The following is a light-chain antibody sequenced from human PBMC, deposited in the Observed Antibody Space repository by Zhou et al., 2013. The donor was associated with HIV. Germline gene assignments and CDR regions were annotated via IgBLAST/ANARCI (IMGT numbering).Light chain of an antibody. CDR1: SSDIGENTY. CDR3: ASYTTKSGLL. Sequence: QSALTQPASVSGSDGQTITISCTGTSSDIGENTYISWYQQHPGKVPKLIIFDVNNRPSGVSSRFSGSRSGNTASLTISRLQGEDEADYYCASYTTKSGLLLGPGTAVTVL. V-gene: IGLV2-14*03. J-gene: IGLJ1*01. CDR2: DVN.